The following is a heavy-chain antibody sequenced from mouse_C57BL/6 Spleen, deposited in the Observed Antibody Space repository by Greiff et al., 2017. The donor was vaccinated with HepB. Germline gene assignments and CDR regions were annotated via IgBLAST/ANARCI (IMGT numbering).Heavy chain of an antibody. V-gene: IGHV1-61*01. CDR1: GYSFTSYW. CDR2: IYPSDSET. Sequence: QVQLQQPGAELVRPGSSVKLSCKASGYSFTSYWMDWVKQRPGQGLEWIGNIYPSDSETHYNQKFKDKATLTVDKSSSTAYMQLSSLTSEDSAVYYCARRTRPGFDYWGQGTTLTVSS. CDR3: ARRTRPGFDY. J-gene: IGHJ2*01.